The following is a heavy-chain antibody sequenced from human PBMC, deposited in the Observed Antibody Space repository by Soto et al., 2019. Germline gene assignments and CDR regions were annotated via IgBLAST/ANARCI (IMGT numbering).Heavy chain of an antibody. CDR1: GYTFTSYA. CDR3: AFAPWAALGELNWFDP. CDR2: INAGNGNT. D-gene: IGHD3-10*01. J-gene: IGHJ5*02. V-gene: IGHV1-3*01. Sequence: ASVKVSCKASGYTFTSYAMHWVRQAPGQRLEWMGWINAGNGNTKYSQKFQGRVTITRDTSAGTAYMELSSLRSEDTAVYYCAFAPWAALGELNWFDPWGQGTLVTVSS.